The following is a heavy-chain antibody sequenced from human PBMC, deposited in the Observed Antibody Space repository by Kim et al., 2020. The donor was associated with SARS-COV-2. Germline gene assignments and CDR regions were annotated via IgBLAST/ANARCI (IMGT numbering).Heavy chain of an antibody. J-gene: IGHJ4*02. CDR3: TRSDPRRITMVRGPDY. V-gene: IGHV3-49*02. D-gene: IGHD3-10*01. Sequence: SVKGRLTISRDDSKSIAYLQMNSLKTEDTAVYYCTRSDPRRITMVRGPDYWGQGTLVTVSS.